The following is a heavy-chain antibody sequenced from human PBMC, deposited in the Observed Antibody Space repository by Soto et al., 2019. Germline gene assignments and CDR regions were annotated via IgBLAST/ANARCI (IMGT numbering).Heavy chain of an antibody. D-gene: IGHD2-15*01. CDR3: ARLDIVVVVAATTRAGTGGMDV. V-gene: IGHV4-59*01. J-gene: IGHJ6*02. CDR2: IYYSGST. Sequence: SETLSLTCTVSVGSIISYYWSWIRQPPGKGLEWIGYIYYSGSTNYNPSLKSRVTISVDTSKNQFSLKLSSVTAADTAVYYCARLDIVVVVAATTRAGTGGMDVWGQGTTVTVSS. CDR1: VGSIISYY.